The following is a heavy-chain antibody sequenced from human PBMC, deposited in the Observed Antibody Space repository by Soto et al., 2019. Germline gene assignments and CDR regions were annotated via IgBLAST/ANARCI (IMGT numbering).Heavy chain of an antibody. CDR1: GDTFTSYY. J-gene: IGHJ5*02. D-gene: IGHD3-3*01. CDR2: INPHGGST. Sequence: ASVKVSCKAPGDTFTSYYLNWVRQAPGQVLEWMGVINPHGGSTKYAQKFQGRVTMIRDTPRSTFYMELRSLRSDDTAIYYCARSSGGNFGIIIEGSNCLDPWGQGTLVTVSS. CDR3: ARSSGGNFGIIIEGSNCLDP. V-gene: IGHV1-46*01.